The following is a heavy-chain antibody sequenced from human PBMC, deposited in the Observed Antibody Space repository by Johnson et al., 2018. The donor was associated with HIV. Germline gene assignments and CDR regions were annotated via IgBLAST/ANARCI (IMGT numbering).Heavy chain of an antibody. J-gene: IGHJ3*02. CDR2: ISSSGSTI. D-gene: IGHD2-15*01. CDR1: GFTFSSYG. V-gene: IGHV3-48*04. CDR3: ARVAALYDAFDI. Sequence: MLLVESGGGVVQPGRSLRLSCAASGFTFSSYGMHWVRQAPGKGLEWVSYISSSGSTIYYADSVKGRFTISRDNAKNSLYLQMNSLRAEDTAVYYCARVAALYDAFDIWGKGTMVTVSS.